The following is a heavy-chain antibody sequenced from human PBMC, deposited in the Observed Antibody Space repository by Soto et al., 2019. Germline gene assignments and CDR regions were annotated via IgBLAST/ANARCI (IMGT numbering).Heavy chain of an antibody. CDR3: ARDPVYGWNYDQRAPGLFFDY. Sequence: ASVKVSCKASGYTFTGYYMHWVRQAPGQGLEWMGWINPNSGGTNYAQKFQGRVTMTRDTSISTAYMELSRLRSDDTAVYYCARDPVYGWNYDQRAPGLFFDYWGQGTLVTVSS. CDR2: INPNSGGT. V-gene: IGHV1-2*02. CDR1: GYTFTGYY. D-gene: IGHD1-7*01. J-gene: IGHJ4*02.